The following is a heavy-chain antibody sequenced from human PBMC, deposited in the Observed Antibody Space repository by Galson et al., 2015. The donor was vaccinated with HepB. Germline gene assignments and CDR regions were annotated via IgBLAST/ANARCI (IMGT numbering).Heavy chain of an antibody. D-gene: IGHD3-3*01. CDR1: GYTFTSYA. CDR2: INTNTGNP. Sequence: SVKVSCKASGYTFTSYAMNWVRQAPGQGLEWMGWINTNTGNPTYAQGFTGRFVFSLDTSVSTAYLQISSLKAEDTAVYYCARDPPVNHQIFGRIWGQGTMVTVSS. CDR3: ARDPPVNHQIFGRI. V-gene: IGHV7-4-1*02. J-gene: IGHJ3*02.